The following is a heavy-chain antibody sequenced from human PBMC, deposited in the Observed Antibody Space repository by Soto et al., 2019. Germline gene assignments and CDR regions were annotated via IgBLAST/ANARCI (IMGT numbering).Heavy chain of an antibody. CDR1: GFTFSNAW. CDR3: ARCPLAPRFSTKKKVPASNDMDV. D-gene: IGHD2-2*01. CDR2: IKSKTDGGTT. V-gene: IGHV3-15*01. J-gene: IGHJ6*03. Sequence: PGGSLRLSCAASGFTFSNAWMSWVRQAPGKGLEWVGRIKSKTDGGTTDYAAPAKGRFTISRDDSKNTLYLQMNSLKTEDTAVYYCARCPLAPRFSTKKKVPASNDMDVWGKGTTVTVSS.